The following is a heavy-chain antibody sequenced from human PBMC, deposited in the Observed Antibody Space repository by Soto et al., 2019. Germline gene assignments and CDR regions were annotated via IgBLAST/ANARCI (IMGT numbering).Heavy chain of an antibody. V-gene: IGHV3-23*01. CDR2: ISGSGGST. Sequence: EVQLLESGGGLVQPGGSLRLSCAASGFTFSSYAMSWVRQAPGKGLEWVSAISGSGGSTYYADSVKGRFTISRDNSKNTLYLQMNSLRAEDTAVYYCAKDLGTMVRGRFNWFDPWGQGTLVTVSS. J-gene: IGHJ5*02. CDR1: GFTFSSYA. CDR3: AKDLGTMVRGRFNWFDP. D-gene: IGHD3-10*01.